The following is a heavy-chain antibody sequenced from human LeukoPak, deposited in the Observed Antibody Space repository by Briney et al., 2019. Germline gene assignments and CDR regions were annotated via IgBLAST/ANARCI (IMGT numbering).Heavy chain of an antibody. V-gene: IGHV4-59*01. Sequence: PSETLSLTCTVSGASINSYYWSWIRQPPGKGLEWIGYIYYSGSTNYNPSLKSRVTISVDTSKNKFYLKLTSVTAADTAVYYCARAPFFWGQGTLVTVSS. CDR2: IYYSGST. D-gene: IGHD2/OR15-2a*01. CDR1: GASINSYY. J-gene: IGHJ4*02. CDR3: ARAPFF.